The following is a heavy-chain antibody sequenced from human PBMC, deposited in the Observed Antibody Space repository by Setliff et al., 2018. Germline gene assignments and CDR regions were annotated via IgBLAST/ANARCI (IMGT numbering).Heavy chain of an antibody. J-gene: IGHJ4*02. D-gene: IGHD1-26*01. CDR2: LHTSGST. CDR1: GGSISSGSYY. CDR3: ARDNTIVGATDY. Sequence: SETLSLTCAVSGGSISSGSYYWSWIRQPAGKGLEWVGRLHTSGSTDYNPSLKSRVTISVDTSKNQFSLKVTSVTAADTAVYFCARDNTIVGATDYWGQGTLVTVSS. V-gene: IGHV4-61*02.